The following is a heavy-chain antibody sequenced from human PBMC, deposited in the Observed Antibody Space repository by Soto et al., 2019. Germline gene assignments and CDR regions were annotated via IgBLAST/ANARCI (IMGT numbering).Heavy chain of an antibody. J-gene: IGHJ4*02. CDR1: GGSFSGYY. Sequence: PSETLSLTCAVYGGSFSGYYWSWIRQPPGKGLEWIGEINHSGSTNYNPSLKSRVTISVDTSKNQFPLKLSSVTTADTAVYYCARGGAVEYDSSGYYFDYWGQGTLVTVSS. V-gene: IGHV4-34*01. D-gene: IGHD3-22*01. CDR2: INHSGST. CDR3: ARGGAVEYDSSGYYFDY.